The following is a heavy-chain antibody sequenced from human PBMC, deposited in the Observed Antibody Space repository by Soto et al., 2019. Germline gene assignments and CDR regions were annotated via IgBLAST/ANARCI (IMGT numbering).Heavy chain of an antibody. CDR3: ATDLGFGELLQEATLDY. V-gene: IGHV1-24*01. D-gene: IGHD3-10*01. CDR2: FDPEDGET. CDR1: GYTFTSYG. J-gene: IGHJ4*02. Sequence: GASVKVSCKASGYTFTSYGISWVRQDNGKGLEWMGGFDPEDGETIYAQKFQGRVTMTEDTSTDTAYMELSSLRSEDTAVYYCATDLGFGELLQEATLDYWGQGTPVTVSS.